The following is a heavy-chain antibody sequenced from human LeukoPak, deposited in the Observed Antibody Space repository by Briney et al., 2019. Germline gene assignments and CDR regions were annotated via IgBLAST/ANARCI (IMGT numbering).Heavy chain of an antibody. Sequence: ASETLSLTCAVYGGSFSGYYWSWIRQPPGKGLEWIGEINHRRSTNYNVSLKGRVTISVDTSKKQVSLKLRSVTAADTAVYYCARVRNYYDRTGYDRDAFDIWGQGTMVTVSS. V-gene: IGHV4-34*01. CDR1: GGSFSGYY. CDR3: ARVRNYYDRTGYDRDAFDI. D-gene: IGHD3-22*01. CDR2: INHRRST. J-gene: IGHJ3*02.